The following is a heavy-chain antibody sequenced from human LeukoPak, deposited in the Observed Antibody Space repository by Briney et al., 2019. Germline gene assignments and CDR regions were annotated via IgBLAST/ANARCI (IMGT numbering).Heavy chain of an antibody. CDR2: IYYSAST. CDR1: GGSINSYL. D-gene: IGHD6-19*01. J-gene: IGHJ4*02. Sequence: SETLSLTCTVSGGSINSYLWSWIRQPPGKGLEWIGYIYYSASTNYNPSLKSRITISVDTSKNQFSLKLSSVTAADTAVYYCARKSSSGWYFDYWGQGTLVTVSS. CDR3: ARKSSSGWYFDY. V-gene: IGHV4-59*01.